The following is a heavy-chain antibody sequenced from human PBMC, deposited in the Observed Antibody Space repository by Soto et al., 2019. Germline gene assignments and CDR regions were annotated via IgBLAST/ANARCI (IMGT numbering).Heavy chain of an antibody. CDR1: GFTFSSYA. V-gene: IGHV3-15*01. J-gene: IGHJ5*02. CDR2: IKSKTDGGTT. Sequence: GGSLRLSCAASGFTFSSYAMHWVRQAPGKGLEWVGRIKSKTDGGTTDYAAPVKGRFTISRDDSKNTLYLQMNSLKTEDTAVYYCTTETAMVIGWFDPWGQGTLVTVSS. CDR3: TTETAMVIGWFDP. D-gene: IGHD5-18*01.